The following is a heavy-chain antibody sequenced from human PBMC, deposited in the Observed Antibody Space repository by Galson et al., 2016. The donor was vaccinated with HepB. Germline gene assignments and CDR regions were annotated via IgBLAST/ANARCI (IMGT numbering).Heavy chain of an antibody. Sequence: ETLSLTCAVYGGSFSGYYWNWIRQPPGKGLEWIAEINHSGSTNYNPSLKSRVTISVDTSKNQFSLKLSSVTAADTAVYYCARDRRQGYSYGYATDYHYFDYWGQGTLVTVSS. V-gene: IGHV4-34*01. D-gene: IGHD5-18*01. CDR3: ARDRRQGYSYGYATDYHYFDY. J-gene: IGHJ4*02. CDR1: GGSFSGYY. CDR2: INHSGST.